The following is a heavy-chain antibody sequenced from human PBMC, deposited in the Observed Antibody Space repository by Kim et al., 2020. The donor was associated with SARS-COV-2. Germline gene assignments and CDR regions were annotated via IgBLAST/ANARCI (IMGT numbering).Heavy chain of an antibody. V-gene: IGHV3-23*03. J-gene: IGHJ6*02. Sequence: GGSLRLSCAASGFTFSSYAMSWVRQAPGKGLEWVSVIYSGGSSTYYADSVKGRFTISRDNSKNTLYLQMNSLRAEDTAVYYCAKRDYGMDVWGQGTTVTVSS. CDR3: AKRDYGMDV. CDR1: GFTFSSYA. CDR2: IYSGGSST.